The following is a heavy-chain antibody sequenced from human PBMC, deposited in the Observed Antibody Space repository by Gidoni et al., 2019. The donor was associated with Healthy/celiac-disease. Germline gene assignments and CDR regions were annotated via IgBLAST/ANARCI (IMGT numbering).Heavy chain of an antibody. V-gene: IGHV3-23*04. CDR1: GVTFSSYA. CDR2: ISGSGGST. J-gene: IGHJ4*02. Sequence: EVQLVESGGGLVQLGGSLRLCCAASGVTFSSYAMSWVRQAPGKGLEWVSAISGSGGSTYYADSVKGRFTISRDNSKNTLYLQMNSLRAEDTAVYYCAKDPRVWFGELLYYFDYWGQGTLVTVSS. D-gene: IGHD3-10*01. CDR3: AKDPRVWFGELLYYFDY.